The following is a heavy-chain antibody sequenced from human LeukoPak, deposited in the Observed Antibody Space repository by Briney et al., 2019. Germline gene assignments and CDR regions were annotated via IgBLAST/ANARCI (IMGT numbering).Heavy chain of an antibody. CDR2: ISYDGSNE. Sequence: PGGSLRLSCAASGFTFSSYAMHWVRQAPGKGLEWVAIISYDGSNEYYADSVKGRFTISRDNSKNTLYLQMNSLRAEDTAVYYCARDYDYEDAGGFDYWGQGTLVTVSS. CDR3: ARDYDYEDAGGFDY. CDR1: GFTFSSYA. D-gene: IGHD3-22*01. J-gene: IGHJ4*02. V-gene: IGHV3-30*04.